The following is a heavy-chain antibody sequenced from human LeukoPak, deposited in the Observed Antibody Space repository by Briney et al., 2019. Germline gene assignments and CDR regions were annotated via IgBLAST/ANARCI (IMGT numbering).Heavy chain of an antibody. CDR3: AREYSRSVVAGSRPDL. D-gene: IGHD2-21*01. CDR1: GGSISSSSYH. CDR2: MYYRGTT. Sequence: SETLALTCSVSGGSISSSSYHWGWIRQSPGKGLGWIGSMYYRGTTYENSSLKSRLTLSIDTSNNHFSLKLTSVTAADTAVYFCAREYSRSVVAGSRPDLWGQGLLVTVSS. J-gene: IGHJ4*02. V-gene: IGHV4-39*02.